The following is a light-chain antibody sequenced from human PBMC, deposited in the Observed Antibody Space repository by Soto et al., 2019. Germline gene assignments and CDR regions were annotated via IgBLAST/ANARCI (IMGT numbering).Light chain of an antibody. J-gene: IGLJ2*01. CDR2: SNY. Sequence: QSVLTQPPSASGTPGQRVTISCSGSNSNIGSNPVHWYQQFPGTAPKVLIYSNYQRPSGVPDRFSGSKSGTSASLAISGLQSEDVADYYCAAWDDRLSDLLFGGGTKVTVL. V-gene: IGLV1-44*01. CDR3: AAWDDRLSDLL. CDR1: NSNIGSNP.